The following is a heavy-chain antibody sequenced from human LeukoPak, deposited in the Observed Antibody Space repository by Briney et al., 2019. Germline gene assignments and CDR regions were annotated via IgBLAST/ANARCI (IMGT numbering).Heavy chain of an antibody. CDR1: EFIFSSYW. V-gene: IGHV3-7*01. CDR3: ARVLAVTGRTKDY. D-gene: IGHD6-19*01. J-gene: IGHJ4*02. Sequence: GGSLRLSCAASEFIFSSYWMGWVRQAPGKGLEWVANIKQDESEKYYVDSAKGRFTISRDNAKNSLYLQMNSLRADDTAIYYCARVLAVTGRTKDYWGQGALVTVSS. CDR2: IKQDESEK.